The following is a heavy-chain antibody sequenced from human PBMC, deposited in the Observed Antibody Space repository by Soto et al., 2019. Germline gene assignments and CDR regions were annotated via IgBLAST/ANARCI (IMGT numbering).Heavy chain of an antibody. V-gene: IGHV4-59*08. D-gene: IGHD2-21*02. J-gene: IGHJ2*01. CDR2: IYYSETT. Sequence: QVQLQESGPGLVKPSETLSLTCTVSGGSISSYYWSWIRQPPGKGLEWIEYIYYSETTNYNPTLKSRVNISVDTSKNQFSLRLSSVTAADTAVYYCARRDAWYFDLWGRGTLVSVSS. CDR3: ARRDAWYFDL. CDR1: GGSISSYY.